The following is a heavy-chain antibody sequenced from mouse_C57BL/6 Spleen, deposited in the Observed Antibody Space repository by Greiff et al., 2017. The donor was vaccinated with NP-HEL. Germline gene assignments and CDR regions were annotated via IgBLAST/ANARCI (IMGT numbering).Heavy chain of an antibody. CDR2: IYPRSGNT. V-gene: IGHV1-81*01. CDR1: GYTFTSYG. J-gene: IGHJ2*01. CDR3: ASDWDAYY. Sequence: VQLQQSGAELARPGASVKLSCKASGYTFTSYGISWVKQRPGQGLEWIGEIYPRSGNTYYNEKFKGKATLTADKSSSTAYMELRSLTSEDSAVYFCASDWDAYYWGQGTTLTVSS. D-gene: IGHD4-1*01.